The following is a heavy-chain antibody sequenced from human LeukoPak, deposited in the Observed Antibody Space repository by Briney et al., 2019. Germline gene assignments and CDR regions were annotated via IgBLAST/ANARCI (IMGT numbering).Heavy chain of an antibody. CDR2: MNPNSGNT. J-gene: IGHJ4*02. CDR3: AIFYYDSSGYYFMDY. V-gene: IGHV1-8*01. CDR1: GYTFTSYD. D-gene: IGHD3-22*01. Sequence: WASVKLSCTASGYTFTSYDINGVRQATGQGLEGMGWMNPNSGNTGYAQKFQGRVTMTRNTSISTAYMELSSLRSEDTAMYYCAIFYYDSSGYYFMDYWGQGTLVTVSS.